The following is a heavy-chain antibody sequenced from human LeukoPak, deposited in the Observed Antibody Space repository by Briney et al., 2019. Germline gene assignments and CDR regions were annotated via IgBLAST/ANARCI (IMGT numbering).Heavy chain of an antibody. J-gene: IGHJ4*02. Sequence: TGGSLRLSCAASGFTFSSYSMNWVRQAPGKGLEWVSTTSGIGAGTYYADSVRGRFTISRDNAKNTLYLQMDSLRAEDTAVYYCAKDSRDWTYFDFWGQGTLVTVSS. V-gene: IGHV3-23*01. D-gene: IGHD3/OR15-3a*01. CDR2: TSGIGAGT. CDR1: GFTFSSYS. CDR3: AKDSRDWTYFDF.